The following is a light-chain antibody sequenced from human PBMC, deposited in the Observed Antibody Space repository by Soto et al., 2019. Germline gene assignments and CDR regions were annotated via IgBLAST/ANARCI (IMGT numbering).Light chain of an antibody. J-gene: IGKJ1*01. CDR3: QQYDNWPPWT. Sequence: EIVMTQSPATPSVSPGERATLSCRAIQSNSSNLAWYQQKPGQAPRLLMYGASTRATGIPARFSGSGSGTEFTLTISSLQSADFAVYYCQQYDNWPPWTFGHGTKVEIK. CDR2: GAS. V-gene: IGKV3-15*01. CDR1: QSNSSN.